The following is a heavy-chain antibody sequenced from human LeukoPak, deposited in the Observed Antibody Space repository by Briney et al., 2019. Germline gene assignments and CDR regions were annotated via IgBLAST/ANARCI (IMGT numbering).Heavy chain of an antibody. J-gene: IGHJ4*02. D-gene: IGHD3-9*01. V-gene: IGHV3-23*01. CDR2: ISGSGGST. Sequence: PGGSLRLSCAASGFTFSSYAMSWVRQAPGKGLEWVSAISGSGGSTYYADSVKGRFTISRDNSKNTLYLQMNSLSAEDTAVYYCAKAEGLRYFDWSFDDWGQGTLVTVSS. CDR1: GFTFSSYA. CDR3: AKAEGLRYFDWSFDD.